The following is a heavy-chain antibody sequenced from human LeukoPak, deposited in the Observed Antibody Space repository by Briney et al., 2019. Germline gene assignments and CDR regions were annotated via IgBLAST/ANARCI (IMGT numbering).Heavy chain of an antibody. CDR3: ARDTIGGGYPDY. CDR2: INPSGSST. CDR1: GYSFTSHY. J-gene: IGHJ4*02. Sequence: ASVKVSCKASGYSFTSHYMHWVRQAPGQGLEWLGLINPSGSSTLYAQKFQGRVTMTRDTSISTAYMELSRLRSDDTAVYYCARDTIGGGYPDYWGQGTLVTVSS. D-gene: IGHD1-26*01. V-gene: IGHV1-46*01.